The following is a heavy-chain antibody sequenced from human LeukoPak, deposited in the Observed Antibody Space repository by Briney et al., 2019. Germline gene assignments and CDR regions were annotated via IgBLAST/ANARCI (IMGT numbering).Heavy chain of an antibody. CDR2: ISGSGGST. Sequence: GGSLRLPCAASGFTFSSYAMSWVRQAPGKGLEWVSAISGSGGSTYYADSVKGRFTISRDNSKNTLYLQMNSLRAEDTAVYYCARIAAAGLFFDYWGQGTLVTVSS. CDR3: ARIAAAGLFFDY. CDR1: GFTFSSYA. J-gene: IGHJ4*02. D-gene: IGHD6-13*01. V-gene: IGHV3-23*01.